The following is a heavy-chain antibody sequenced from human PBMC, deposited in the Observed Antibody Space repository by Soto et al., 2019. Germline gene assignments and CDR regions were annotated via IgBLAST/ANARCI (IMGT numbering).Heavy chain of an antibody. J-gene: IGHJ4*02. D-gene: IGHD3-3*01. V-gene: IGHV3-23*01. CDR1: RFTLNSHA. Sequence: VGSLRLSCEASRFTLNSHAMSWVRQAPGKGPEWVSAISGSSESTYYADSVKGRFTVSRDNSKNTLYLQMKSLRAEDTALYYCVRDRHYDFWSGYCFDYWGQGTLVTVSS. CDR2: ISGSSEST. CDR3: VRDRHYDFWSGYCFDY.